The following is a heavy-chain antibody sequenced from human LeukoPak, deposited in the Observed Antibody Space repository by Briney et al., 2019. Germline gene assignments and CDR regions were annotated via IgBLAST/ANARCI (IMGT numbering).Heavy chain of an antibody. CDR2: ISSNGGST. CDR3: VKDSDLVLTGYLFDY. CDR1: GFTFSSYA. Sequence: PGGSLRLSCLASGFTFSSYAMHWVRQAPGKGLEYVSAISSNGGSTYYADSVKGRFTISRDNSKNTLYLQMSSLRAEDTAVYYCVKDSDLVLTGYLFDYWGQGTLVTVSS. V-gene: IGHV3-64D*06. D-gene: IGHD3-9*01. J-gene: IGHJ4*02.